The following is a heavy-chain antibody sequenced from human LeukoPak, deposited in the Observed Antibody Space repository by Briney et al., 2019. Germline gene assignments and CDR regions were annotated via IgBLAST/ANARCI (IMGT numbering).Heavy chain of an antibody. Sequence: GGSLRLSCAASGVIFGNYGMTWVRQAPGKGLEWVSTITRNADTTYYADSVKGRLTISRDISKNTLYLQMNSLRAEDTALYYCAKGWFSGDYWGQGTLVTVSS. D-gene: IGHD2-15*01. J-gene: IGHJ4*02. V-gene: IGHV3-23*01. CDR2: ITRNADTT. CDR1: GVIFGNYG. CDR3: AKGWFSGDY.